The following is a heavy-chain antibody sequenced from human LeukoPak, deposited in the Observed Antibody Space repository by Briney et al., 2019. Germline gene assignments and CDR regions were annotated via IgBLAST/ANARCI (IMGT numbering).Heavy chain of an antibody. CDR1: GYTFTGYY. CDR3: ASGSSSPGFPYGMDV. V-gene: IGHV1-2*04. Sequence: ASVTVSCTASGYTFTGYYMHWVRQAPGQGLEWMGWINPNSGGTNYAQKFQGWVTMTRDTSISTAYMELSRLRSDDTAVYYCASGSSSPGFPYGMDVWGQGTTVTVSS. D-gene: IGHD6-6*01. J-gene: IGHJ6*02. CDR2: INPNSGGT.